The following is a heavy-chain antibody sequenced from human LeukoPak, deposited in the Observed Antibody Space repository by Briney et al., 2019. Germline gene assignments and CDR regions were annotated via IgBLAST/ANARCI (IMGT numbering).Heavy chain of an antibody. V-gene: IGHV1-69*13. CDR1: GGTFSSNA. D-gene: IGHD6-13*01. CDR3: ARDNSIAAAGYYYYYYKDV. Sequence: SVKVSCKASGGTFSSNAISWVRQAPGQGLEWMGGIIPIFGTANYAQKFQGRVTITADESTSTAYMELSSLRSEDTAIYYCARDNSIAAAGYYYYYYKDVWGKGTTVTVSS. J-gene: IGHJ6*03. CDR2: IIPIFGTA.